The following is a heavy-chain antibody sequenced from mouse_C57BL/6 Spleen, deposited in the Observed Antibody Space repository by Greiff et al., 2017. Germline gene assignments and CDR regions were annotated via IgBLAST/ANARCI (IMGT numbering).Heavy chain of an antibody. CDR3: TRITTEAY. CDR1: GYTFTDYE. D-gene: IGHD1-1*01. Sequence: LVESGAELVRPGASVTLSCKASGYTFTDYEMHWVKQTPVHGLEWIGAIDPENGGTAYNQKFKGKAILTADKSSSTAYMELRSLTSEDSAVYYWTRITTEAYWGQGTLVTVSA. J-gene: IGHJ3*01. V-gene: IGHV1-15*01. CDR2: IDPENGGT.